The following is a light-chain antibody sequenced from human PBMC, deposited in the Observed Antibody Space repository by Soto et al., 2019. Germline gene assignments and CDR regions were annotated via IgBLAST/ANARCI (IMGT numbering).Light chain of an antibody. V-gene: IGLV2-14*01. CDR3: SSYTTSTSFIL. J-gene: IGLJ2*01. CDR1: SSDVGGYNY. CDR2: EVS. Sequence: QSVLTQPASVSGSPGQSITISCTGTSSDVGGYNYVSWYQQHPDKAPKLMIYEVSNRPSGVSNRFSGSKSGNTASLTISGLQSEDEGNYYCSSYTTSTSFILFGGGTKLTVL.